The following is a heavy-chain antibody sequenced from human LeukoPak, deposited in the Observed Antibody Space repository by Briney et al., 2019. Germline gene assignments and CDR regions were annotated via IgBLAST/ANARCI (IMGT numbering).Heavy chain of an antibody. CDR3: ARDNCSGGSCYWFDP. V-gene: IGHV1-69*13. CDR1: GYTFTSYA. D-gene: IGHD2-15*01. J-gene: IGHJ5*02. Sequence: GASVKVSCKASGYTFTSYAISWVRQAPGQGLEWMGGIIPIFGTANYAQKFQGRVTITADESTSTAYMELSSLRSEDTAVYYCARDNCSGGSCYWFDPWGQGTLVTVSS. CDR2: IIPIFGTA.